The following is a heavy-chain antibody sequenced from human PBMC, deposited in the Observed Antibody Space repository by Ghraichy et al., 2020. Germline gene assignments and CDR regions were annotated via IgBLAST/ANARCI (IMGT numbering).Heavy chain of an antibody. CDR2: VDKNPERT. V-gene: IGHV3-23*01. D-gene: IGHD5-18*01. J-gene: IGHJ4*02. Sequence: GGSLRLSCAASGFIFANYAMSWVRQAPGKGLEWVSTVDKNPERTHYADSVKGRFTISRDNSKKTVYLQMDSLRVEDTAVYYCATWILPHFDYWGQGTLVTVSS. CDR1: GFIFANYA. CDR3: ATWILPHFDY.